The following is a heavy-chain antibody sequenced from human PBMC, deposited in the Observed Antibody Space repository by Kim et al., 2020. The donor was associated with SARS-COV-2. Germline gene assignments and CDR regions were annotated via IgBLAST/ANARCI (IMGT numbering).Heavy chain of an antibody. D-gene: IGHD6-13*01. Sequence: GESLKISCKGSGYSFTSYWISWVRQMPGKGLEWMGRIDPSDSYTNYSPSFQGHVTISADKSISTAYLQWSSLKASDTAMYYCARGSSSWNYYYYGMDVWGQGTTVTVSS. J-gene: IGHJ6*02. CDR1: GYSFTSYW. CDR2: IDPSDSYT. V-gene: IGHV5-10-1*01. CDR3: ARGSSSWNYYYYGMDV.